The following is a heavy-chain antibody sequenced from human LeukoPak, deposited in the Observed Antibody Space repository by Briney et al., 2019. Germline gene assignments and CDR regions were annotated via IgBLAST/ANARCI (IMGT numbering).Heavy chain of an antibody. V-gene: IGHV3-23*01. CDR2: ISGSGGST. CDR1: GFTFSSYA. D-gene: IGHD3-22*01. Sequence: PGGSLRLSCAASGFTFSSYAMSWVRQAPGKGLEWVSAISGSGGSTYYADSVKGRFTISRDNSKNTLYLQMNSLRAEDTAVYYCAKDLDRVVVIIQDYWGQGTLVTVSS. J-gene: IGHJ4*02. CDR3: AKDLDRVVVIIQDY.